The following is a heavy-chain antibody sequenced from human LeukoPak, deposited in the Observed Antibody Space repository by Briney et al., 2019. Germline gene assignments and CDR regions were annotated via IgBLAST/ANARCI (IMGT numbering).Heavy chain of an antibody. CDR3: ARLSYGSGSHYNYYFDF. CDR2: IYYSRNS. Sequence: NPSETPSLTCTVSGGSISSGSHYWGWIRQPPGKELEWIGNIYYSRNSYYNPSLKSRVTISVDASKNQFSLNLSSVTAADTAVYYCARLSYGSGSHYNYYFDFWGQGTLVT. V-gene: IGHV4-39*01. CDR1: GGSISSGSHY. D-gene: IGHD3-10*01. J-gene: IGHJ4*02.